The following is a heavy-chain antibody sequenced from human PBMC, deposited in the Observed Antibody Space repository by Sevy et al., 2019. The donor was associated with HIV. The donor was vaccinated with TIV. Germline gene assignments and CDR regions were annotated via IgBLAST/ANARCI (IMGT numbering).Heavy chain of an antibody. CDR3: AKDWDYYYGSGSYMGGYFDY. CDR1: GFTFSSYG. J-gene: IGHJ4*02. Sequence: GGSLRLSCAASGFTFSSYGMHWVRQAPGKGLEWVAFIRYDGSNKYYADSVKGRFTISRDNSKNTLYLQMNSLRAEDTAVYYCAKDWDYYYGSGSYMGGYFDYWGQRTLVTVSS. CDR2: IRYDGSNK. D-gene: IGHD3-10*01. V-gene: IGHV3-30*02.